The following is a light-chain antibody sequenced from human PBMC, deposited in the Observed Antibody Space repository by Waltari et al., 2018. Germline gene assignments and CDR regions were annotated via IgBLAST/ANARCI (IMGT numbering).Light chain of an antibody. CDR1: SSNIGLNS. J-gene: IGLJ2*01. V-gene: IGLV1-44*01. CDR3: AAWDDNLNAVV. CDR2: NNN. Sequence: QSVLTQPPSASGNPGQRVAISCSGSSSNIGLNSVNWYQQLPGAAPKLLIYNNNQRPSGVPDLFSASKSATSASLAIGGLRSEDEGDYYCAAWDDNLNAVVFGGGTKLTVL.